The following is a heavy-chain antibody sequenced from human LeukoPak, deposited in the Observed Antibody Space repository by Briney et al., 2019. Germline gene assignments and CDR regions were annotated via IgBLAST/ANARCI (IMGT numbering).Heavy chain of an antibody. CDR3: SRENGAFSPFGY. J-gene: IGHJ4*02. CDR1: GGSVTSTNW. V-gene: IGHV4-4*02. Sequence: SETLSLTCDVSGGSVTSTNWWSWVRPPPGQGLEWIGEIHLRGLTNYNPSLSSRVTMSLDTSKNYVSLNLTSVTAADTAVYYCSRENGAFSPFGYWGQGALVIVRS. D-gene: IGHD2-8*01. CDR2: IHLRGLT.